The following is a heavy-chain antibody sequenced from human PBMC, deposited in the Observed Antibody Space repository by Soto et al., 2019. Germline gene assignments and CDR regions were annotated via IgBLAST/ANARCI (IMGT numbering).Heavy chain of an antibody. CDR2: TFYTGNT. J-gene: IGHJ5*02. CDR3: AIDMHAGFTRYFDP. CDR1: GGSGYPHH. Sequence: SETLSLICFVSGGSGYPHHWSWLQQFPGPGLEWFAYTFYTGNTHYNLSLQRRVTISLDTSKNQLFLKLTSMTAVATADYYCAIDMHAGFTRYFDPWDQGTLITVAS. V-gene: IGHV4-59*02. D-gene: IGHD1-26*01.